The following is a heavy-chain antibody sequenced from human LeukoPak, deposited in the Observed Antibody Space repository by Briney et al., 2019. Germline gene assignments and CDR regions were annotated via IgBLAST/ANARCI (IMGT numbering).Heavy chain of an antibody. CDR1: GFTFSSYS. D-gene: IGHD3-22*01. V-gene: IGHV3-21*01. J-gene: IGHJ4*02. CDR2: ISSSSRYI. Sequence: GGSLRLSCAASGFTFSSYSMNWVGQAPGKGLEGVSSISSSSRYIYYADSVKGRFTISRDNAKTSLYMQLNSLSAEDTAVYYCTRVTYYYDSSGYYPPDSWGQGTLVTVSS. CDR3: TRVTYYYDSSGYYPPDS.